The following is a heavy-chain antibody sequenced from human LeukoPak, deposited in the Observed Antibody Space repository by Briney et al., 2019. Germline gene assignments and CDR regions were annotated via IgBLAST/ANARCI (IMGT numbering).Heavy chain of an antibody. CDR1: GGSISSGGYY. CDR3: ARARFLEWLLPYYFDY. J-gene: IGHJ4*01. D-gene: IGHD3-3*01. Sequence: SQTLSLTCTVSGGSISSGGYYRSWIRQHPGKGLEWIGYIYYSGSTYYNPSLKSRVTISVDTSKNQFSLKLSSVTAADTAVYYCARARFLEWLLPYYFDYWGQEPWSPSPQ. V-gene: IGHV4-31*03. CDR2: IYYSGST.